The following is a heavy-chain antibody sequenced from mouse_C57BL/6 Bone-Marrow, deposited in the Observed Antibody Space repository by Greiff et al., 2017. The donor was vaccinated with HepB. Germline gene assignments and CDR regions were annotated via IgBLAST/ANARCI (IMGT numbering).Heavy chain of an antibody. CDR2: ISSGGSYT. J-gene: IGHJ4*01. V-gene: IGHV5-6*01. Sequence: EVKVVESGGDLVKPGGSLKLSCAASGFTFSSYGMSWVRQTPDKRLEWVATISSGGSYTYYPDSVKGRFTISRDNAKNTLYLQMSSLKSEDTAMYYCARHRFYYYGSSHDYYAMDYWGQGTSVTVSS. D-gene: IGHD1-1*01. CDR3: ARHRFYYYGSSHDYYAMDY. CDR1: GFTFSSYG.